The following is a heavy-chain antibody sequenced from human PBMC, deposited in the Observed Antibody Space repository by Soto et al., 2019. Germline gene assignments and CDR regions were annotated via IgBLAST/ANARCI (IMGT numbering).Heavy chain of an antibody. CDR2: IYYSGST. CDR1: GGSISSYY. Sequence: PSETLSLTCTVSGGSISSYYWSWIRQPPGKGLEWIGYIYYSGSTNYNPSLKSRVTISVDTSKNQLSLKLSSVTAAGTAVYYCARECPPIAAAAGSDAFDIWGQGTMVTVSS. D-gene: IGHD6-13*01. CDR3: ARECPPIAAAAGSDAFDI. J-gene: IGHJ3*02. V-gene: IGHV4-59*01.